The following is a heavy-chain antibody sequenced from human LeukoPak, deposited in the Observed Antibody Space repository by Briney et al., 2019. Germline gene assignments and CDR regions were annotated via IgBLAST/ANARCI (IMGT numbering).Heavy chain of an antibody. CDR1: GFTFDDYA. V-gene: IGHV3-9*01. Sequence: GGSLRLSCAASGFTFDDYAMHWVRQAPGKGLEWVSGISWNSGSIGYADSVKGRFTISRDNSKNTVYLQMNSLRADDTALYYCARVLTLWFGALDYWGQRRMVSV. D-gene: IGHD3-10*01. CDR3: ARVLTLWFGALDY. J-gene: IGHJ4*02. CDR2: ISWNSGSI.